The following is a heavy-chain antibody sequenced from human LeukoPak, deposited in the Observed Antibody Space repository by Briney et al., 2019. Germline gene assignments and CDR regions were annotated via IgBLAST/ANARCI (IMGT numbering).Heavy chain of an antibody. J-gene: IGHJ6*03. CDR2: ICHGGIA. Sequence: SETLSLTCEVSNYPITSDYYWVWIRQPPGQGLELIGQICHGGIAHYNPSLKSRVTMSVDTSRSQFSVNLNSVTAADTAVYYCARARFGTAYNRFYYYMDVWGKGTTATVSS. V-gene: IGHV4-38-2*01. CDR3: ARARFGTAYNRFYYYMDV. D-gene: IGHD3-16*01. CDR1: NYPITSDYY.